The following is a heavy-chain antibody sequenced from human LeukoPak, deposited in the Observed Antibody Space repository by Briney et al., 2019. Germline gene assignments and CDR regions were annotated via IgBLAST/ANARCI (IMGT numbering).Heavy chain of an antibody. CDR2: ISYDGSNK. CDR3: ARDRGVYSSSWNAFDI. J-gene: IGHJ3*02. CDR1: GFTFSSYA. D-gene: IGHD6-13*01. V-gene: IGHV3-30*04. Sequence: PGRSLRLSCAASGFTFSSYAMHWVRQAPGKGLEWVAVISYDGSNKHYADSVKGRFTISRDNSKSTLYLQMNSLRAEDTAVYYCARDRGVYSSSWNAFDIWGQGTMVTASS.